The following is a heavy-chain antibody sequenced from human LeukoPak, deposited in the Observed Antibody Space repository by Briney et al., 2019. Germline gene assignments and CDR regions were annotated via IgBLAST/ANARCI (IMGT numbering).Heavy chain of an antibody. CDR2: ISGNGGNT. J-gene: IGHJ5*02. V-gene: IGHV3-23*01. CDR1: ASTLRRNG. D-gene: IGHD5-12*01. CDR3: AKGGSAGGSNWFDP. Sequence: GRSLRLSWAPSASTLRRNGRRWFRQAPGKGLGWVSAISGNGGNTYYADSVKGRFTISRDTSNNMLFLQMNSLRAGDTAVYYCAKGGSAGGSNWFDPWGQGTLVTVSS.